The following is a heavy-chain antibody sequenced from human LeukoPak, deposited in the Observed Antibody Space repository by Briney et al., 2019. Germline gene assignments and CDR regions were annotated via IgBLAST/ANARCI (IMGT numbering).Heavy chain of an antibody. Sequence: SETLSLTCAVYGGSFSGYYWSWIRQPPGKGLEWIGEINHSGSTNYNPSLKSRVTISVDTSKNQFSLKLSSVTAADTAVYYCARGIPEKGVLRFLEWLFYFDYWGQGTLVTVSS. D-gene: IGHD3-3*01. CDR2: INHSGST. CDR3: ARGIPEKGVLRFLEWLFYFDY. V-gene: IGHV4-34*01. J-gene: IGHJ4*02. CDR1: GGSFSGYY.